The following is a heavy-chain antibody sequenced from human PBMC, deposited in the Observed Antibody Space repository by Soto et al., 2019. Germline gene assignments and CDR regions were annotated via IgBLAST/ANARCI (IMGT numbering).Heavy chain of an antibody. D-gene: IGHD3-9*01. Sequence: PSETLSLTCAVYGGSFSGYYWTWIRQPPGTGLEWIGEINHSGSTNYNPSLKGRVTMSVDTSKNQFSLKLTSVNTADTAIYYCKRGGDPYKTGHWGQGTLVTVPQ. CDR2: INHSGST. V-gene: IGHV4-34*01. CDR1: GGSFSGYY. J-gene: IGHJ4*02. CDR3: KRGGDPYKTGH.